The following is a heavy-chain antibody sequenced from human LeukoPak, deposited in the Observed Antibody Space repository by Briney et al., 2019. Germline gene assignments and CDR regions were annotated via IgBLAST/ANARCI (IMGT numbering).Heavy chain of an antibody. CDR1: GGSISSRKCY. V-gene: IGHV4-39*07. D-gene: IGHD2-15*01. CDR3: ARCRILGYCSGGSCKLGGYYYYGMDV. J-gene: IGHJ6*02. Sequence: SETLSLTCTVSGGSISSRKCYGSWIRQPPGKGLEWIGVINHSGSTNYHPSLKSRVTISVDTSKNQFSLKLSSVTAAGTAVYYCARCRILGYCSGGSCKLGGYYYYGMDVWGQGTTVTVSS. CDR2: INHSGST.